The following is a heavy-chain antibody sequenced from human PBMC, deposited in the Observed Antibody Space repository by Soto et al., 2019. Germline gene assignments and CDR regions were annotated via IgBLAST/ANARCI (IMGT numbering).Heavy chain of an antibody. J-gene: IGHJ6*03. Sequence: QVQLQESGPGLVKPSETLSLTCTVSGGSISSYYWSWIRQPPGKGLEWIGYIYYSGSTNYNPSLKSRVTISVDTSKNQFSLKLSSVTAADTAVYYCARGNPILWFGDRPYYYYYMDVWGKGTTVTVSS. D-gene: IGHD3-10*01. CDR1: GGSISSYY. CDR2: IYYSGST. V-gene: IGHV4-59*01. CDR3: ARGNPILWFGDRPYYYYYMDV.